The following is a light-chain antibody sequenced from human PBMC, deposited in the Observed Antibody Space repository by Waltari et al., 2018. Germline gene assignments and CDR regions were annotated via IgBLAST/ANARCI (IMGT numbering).Light chain of an antibody. V-gene: IGLV1-47*01. CDR1: SSTIGSTS. J-gene: IGLJ3*02. CDR2: RNN. Sequence: QSVLTPPPSASGTPGQRVTISCSGTSSTIGSTSVSWYQQLPGTAPKLLIYRNNPRPSGVPDRFSGSKSGTSASLAISGLRSEDEADYYCAAWDDSLSGRFGGGTKLTVL. CDR3: AAWDDSLSGR.